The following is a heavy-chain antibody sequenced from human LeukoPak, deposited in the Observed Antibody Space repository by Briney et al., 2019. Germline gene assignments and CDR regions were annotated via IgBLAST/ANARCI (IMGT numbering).Heavy chain of an antibody. D-gene: IGHD2-15*01. J-gene: IGHJ4*02. CDR2: ISYDGSNK. CDR1: GFTFSSYG. Sequence: GRSLRLSCAASGFTFSSYGMHWVRQAPGKGLEWVAVISYDGSNKYYADSVKGRFTIPRDNSKNTLYLQMNSLRAEDTAVYYCANRVRGTYYFDSWGQGTLVTVSS. V-gene: IGHV3-30*18. CDR3: ANRVRGTYYFDS.